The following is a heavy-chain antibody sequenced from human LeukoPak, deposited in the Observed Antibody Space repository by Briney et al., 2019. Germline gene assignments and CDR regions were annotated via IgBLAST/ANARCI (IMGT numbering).Heavy chain of an antibody. CDR2: INHSGST. D-gene: IGHD3-10*01. V-gene: IGHV4-34*01. CDR1: GGSFSGYY. Sequence: SETLSLTCAVYGGSFSGYYWSWIRQPPGKGLEWIGEINHSGSTNYNPSLKSRVTISVDTSKNQFSLKLSSVTAADTAVYYCARGFPVSYYYGSGSYYNERLRMFDYWGQGTLVTVSS. J-gene: IGHJ4*02. CDR3: ARGFPVSYYYGSGSYYNERLRMFDY.